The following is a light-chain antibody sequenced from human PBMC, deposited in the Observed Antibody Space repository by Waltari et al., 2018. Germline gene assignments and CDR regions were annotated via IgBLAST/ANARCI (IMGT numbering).Light chain of an antibody. CDR1: QFEDKY. J-gene: IGLJ1*01. CDR3: QAWDSTSARYV. V-gene: IGLV3-1*01. Sequence: SYELTQPPSVSVFPGQAANITCSGDQFEDKYACWYQQKPDQSPVMLIYEDTKRPSGIPGRFSGSYSGNTATLTISGTQAVDEADYYCQAWDSTSARYVFGTGTKVTVL. CDR2: EDT.